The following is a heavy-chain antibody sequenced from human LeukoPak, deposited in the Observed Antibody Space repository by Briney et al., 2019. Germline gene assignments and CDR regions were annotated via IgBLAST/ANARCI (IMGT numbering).Heavy chain of an antibody. CDR2: ISGSGGST. D-gene: IGHD3-22*01. V-gene: IGHV3-23*01. CDR1: GFTFSSYA. J-gene: IGHJ4*02. Sequence: PGGSLRLXCAASGFTFSSYAMSWVRPAPGKGLEWVSAISGSGGSTYYADSVKGRFTISRDNSKNTLYLQMNSLRAEDTAVYYCAKASSSITMIVVVITPYFDYWGQGTLVTVSS. CDR3: AKASSSITMIVVVITPYFDY.